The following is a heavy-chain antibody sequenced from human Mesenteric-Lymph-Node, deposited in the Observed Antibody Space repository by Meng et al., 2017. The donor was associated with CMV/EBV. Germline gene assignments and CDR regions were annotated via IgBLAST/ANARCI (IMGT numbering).Heavy chain of an antibody. D-gene: IGHD2-15*01. CDR2: IRYDGSNT. CDR1: GITFSSYG. J-gene: IGHJ4*02. CDR3: VKERVVAAVKHGDFDY. V-gene: IGHV3-30*02. Sequence: GESLKISCAASGITFSSYGMHWVRPAPGKGLEWVAFIRYDGSNTYYADSVKGRFTISRDNSKNTLFLQMNSLRAEDTAVYYCVKERVVAAVKHGDFDYWGQGTLVTVSS.